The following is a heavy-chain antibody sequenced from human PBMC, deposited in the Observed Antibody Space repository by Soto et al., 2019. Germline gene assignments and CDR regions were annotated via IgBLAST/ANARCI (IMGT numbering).Heavy chain of an antibody. J-gene: IGHJ1*01. Sequence: PGGSLRLSCAASGFTFSSYAMHWVRQAPGKGLEWVAVISYDGSNKYYADSVKGQFTISRDNSKNTLYLQMNSLRAEDTAVYYCARDRSPPNFDWLLRGAEYFQHWGQGTLVTVSS. CDR1: GFTFSSYA. CDR2: ISYDGSNK. V-gene: IGHV3-30-3*01. D-gene: IGHD3-9*01. CDR3: ARDRSPPNFDWLLRGAEYFQH.